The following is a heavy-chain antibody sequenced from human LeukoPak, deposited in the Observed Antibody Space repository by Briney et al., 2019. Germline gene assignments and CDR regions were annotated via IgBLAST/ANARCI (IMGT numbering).Heavy chain of an antibody. CDR3: AKDRPAPGRYCSSTTCFPFDS. CDR1: GFSFSNYG. CDR2: FSGSGGNT. D-gene: IGHD2-2*01. Sequence: GGSLRLSCAASGFSFSNYGMNWVRQAPGKGLEWVSTFSGSGGNTYYADSVKGRFTISRDNSKNTLYLQMNSLRAEDTAVYYCAKDRPAPGRYCSSTTCFPFDSWGQGTLVTVSS. V-gene: IGHV3-23*01. J-gene: IGHJ5*01.